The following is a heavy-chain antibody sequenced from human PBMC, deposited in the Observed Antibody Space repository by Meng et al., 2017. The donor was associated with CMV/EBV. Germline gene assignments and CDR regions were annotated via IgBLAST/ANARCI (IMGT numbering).Heavy chain of an antibody. V-gene: IGHV5-51*01. CDR3: ARNILTGWGH. CDR2: INPRDSET. D-gene: IGHD3-9*01. Sequence: GESLKISCQGSGYSFTSYWIGWVRQMPGKGPEWMGFINPRDSETKYSPSFQGQVTISADKSISTAYLQWNSLKASDTALYLCARNILTGWGHWGQGTLVTVSS. J-gene: IGHJ4*02. CDR1: GYSFTSYW.